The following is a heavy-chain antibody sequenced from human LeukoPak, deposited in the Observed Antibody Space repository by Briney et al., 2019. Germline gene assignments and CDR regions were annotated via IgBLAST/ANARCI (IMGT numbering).Heavy chain of an antibody. Sequence: PSETLSLTCAVYGVSFSGYYWSWIRQPPGKGLECIGEINHSASTNYNPSLKSRVTISVDTSKNQFSLKLSSVTAADTAVYYCARGDCSGGSCYLGWFDPWGQGTLVTVSS. CDR2: INHSAST. J-gene: IGHJ5*02. CDR3: ARGDCSGGSCYLGWFDP. CDR1: GVSFSGYY. V-gene: IGHV4-34*01. D-gene: IGHD2-15*01.